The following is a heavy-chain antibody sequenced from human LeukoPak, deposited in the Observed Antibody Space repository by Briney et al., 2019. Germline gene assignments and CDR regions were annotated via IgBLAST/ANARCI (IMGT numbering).Heavy chain of an antibody. D-gene: IGHD2-2*01. J-gene: IGHJ6*02. CDR1: GYTFTGYY. V-gene: IGHV1-2*02. CDR3: ARAGVVPAAILYYYYYYGMDV. CDR2: INPNSGGT. Sequence: ASVKVSCKASGYTFTGYYMHWVRQAPGQGLEWMGWINPNSGGTNYAQKFQGRVTMTRDTSISTAYMELSRLRSDDTAVYYCARAGVVPAAILYYYYYYGMDVWGQGTTVTVSS.